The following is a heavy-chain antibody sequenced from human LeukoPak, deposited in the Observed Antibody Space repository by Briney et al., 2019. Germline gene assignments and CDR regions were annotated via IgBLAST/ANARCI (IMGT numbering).Heavy chain of an antibody. CDR2: IYYSGST. V-gene: IGHV4-31*03. CDR1: GGSISSGGYY. D-gene: IGHD2-15*01. Sequence: PSETLSLTCTVSGGSISSGGYYWSWIRQHPGKGLEWIGYIYYSGSTYYNPSLKSRVTISVDTSKNQFSLKLSSVTAADTAVYYCARERGALGYCSGGSCRYFDYWGQGTLVTVSS. CDR3: ARERGALGYCSGGSCRYFDY. J-gene: IGHJ4*02.